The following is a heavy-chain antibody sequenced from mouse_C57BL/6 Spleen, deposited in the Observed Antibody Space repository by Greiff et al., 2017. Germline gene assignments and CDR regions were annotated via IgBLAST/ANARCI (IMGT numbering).Heavy chain of an antibody. Sequence: EVKLMESGPGLVKPSQSLSLTCSVTGYSITSGYYWNWIRQFQGNKLEWMGYISYDGSNNYNPSLKNRISITRDTSKNQFFLKLNSVTTEDTATYYRARLLRPYFDYWGEGTTLTVSS. CDR2: ISYDGSN. V-gene: IGHV3-6*01. J-gene: IGHJ2*01. CDR1: GYSITSGYY. D-gene: IGHD1-1*01. CDR3: ARLLRPYFDY.